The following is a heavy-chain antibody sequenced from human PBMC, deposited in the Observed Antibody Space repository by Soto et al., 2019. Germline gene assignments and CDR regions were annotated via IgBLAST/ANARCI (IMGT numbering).Heavy chain of an antibody. D-gene: IGHD1-26*01. CDR3: ARSGYSGSYLGEPAY. CDR1: GIMFSSYG. J-gene: IGHJ4*02. Sequence: QVQLAESGGGVVQPGRSLRLSCAASGIMFSSYGMHWVRRAPGKGLEWVALISYDGSNKHYADSVKGRFTISRDKSKNTVNLQMNRLRAEDTAVYYCARSGYSGSYLGEPAYWGQGTLVTVSS. CDR2: ISYDGSNK. V-gene: IGHV3-30*03.